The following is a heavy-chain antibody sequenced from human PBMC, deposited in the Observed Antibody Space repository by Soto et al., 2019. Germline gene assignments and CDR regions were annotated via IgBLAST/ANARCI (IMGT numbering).Heavy chain of an antibody. D-gene: IGHD1-7*01. Sequence: ASVKVSCKASGYTFTSYDINWVRQATGQGLEWMGIINPSGGSTSYAQKFQGRVTMTRDTSTSTVYMELSSLRSEDTAVYYCARGAPSLELRHYWGQGTLVTVSS. CDR3: ARGAPSLELRHY. CDR2: INPSGGST. V-gene: IGHV1-46*01. J-gene: IGHJ4*02. CDR1: GYTFTSYD.